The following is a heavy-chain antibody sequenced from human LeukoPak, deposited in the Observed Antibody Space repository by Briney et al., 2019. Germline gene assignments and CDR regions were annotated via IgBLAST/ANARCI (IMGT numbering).Heavy chain of an antibody. V-gene: IGHV4-34*01. D-gene: IGHD3-10*01. Sequence: PSETLSLTCTVSGGSFSGYYWSWVRQPPGKGLEWIGEINPSRSTNYIPSLKSRVAISIDTSKNQFSLSLNSVTAADTAVYYCARGYGSGSYFNYWGQGTLVTVSS. J-gene: IGHJ4*02. CDR2: INPSRST. CDR1: GGSFSGYY. CDR3: ARGYGSGSYFNY.